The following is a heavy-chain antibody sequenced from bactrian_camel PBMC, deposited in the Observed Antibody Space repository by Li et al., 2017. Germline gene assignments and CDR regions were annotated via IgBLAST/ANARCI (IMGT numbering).Heavy chain of an antibody. CDR3: AADAGSRHLGCFDSRWLLPSRADYVY. D-gene: IGHD2*01. V-gene: IGHV3S6*01. Sequence: HVQLVESGGGSVPAGGSLRLACVVSGNTYSRHCMSWFRQAPGKKREGVAGIRSADGVPYYAASVKGRFTISQDASKKTVYLQMNSLKPEDTAIYYCAADAGSRHLGCFDSRWLLPSRADYVYWGQGTQVTVST. J-gene: IGHJ4*01. CDR2: IRSADGVP. CDR1: GNTYSRHC.